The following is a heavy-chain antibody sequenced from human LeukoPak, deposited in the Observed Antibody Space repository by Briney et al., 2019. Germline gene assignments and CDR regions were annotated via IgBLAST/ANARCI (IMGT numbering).Heavy chain of an antibody. V-gene: IGHV3-30*04. CDR1: GFTFSSYA. CDR3: ARKDYGDYDRRPFDY. D-gene: IGHD4-17*01. Sequence: GGSLRLSCAASGFTFSSYAMHWVRQAPGKGLEWVAVISYDGSNKYYADSVKGRFTISRDNSKNTLYLQMNSLRAEDTAVYYCARKDYGDYDRRPFDYWGQGTLVTVSS. J-gene: IGHJ4*02. CDR2: ISYDGSNK.